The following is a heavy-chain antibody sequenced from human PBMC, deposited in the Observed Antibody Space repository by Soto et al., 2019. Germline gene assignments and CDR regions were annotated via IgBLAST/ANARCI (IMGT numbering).Heavy chain of an antibody. CDR1: GGTFSSYA. J-gene: IGHJ6*02. Sequence: VKVSCKASGGTFSSYAISWVRQAPGQGLEWMGGIIPIFGTANYAQKFQGRVTITADESTSTAYMELSSLRSEDTAVYYCARELRFYYYGMDVWGQGTTVTVSS. D-gene: IGHD3-3*01. CDR2: IIPIFGTA. V-gene: IGHV1-69*13. CDR3: ARELRFYYYGMDV.